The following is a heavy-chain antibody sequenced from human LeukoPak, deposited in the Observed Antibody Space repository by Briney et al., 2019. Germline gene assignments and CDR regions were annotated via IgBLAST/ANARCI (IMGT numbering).Heavy chain of an antibody. V-gene: IGHV4-39*07. CDR1: GGSISSSSYY. CDR3: ARVRAVAGMDTDY. J-gene: IGHJ4*02. Sequence: SETLSLTCTVSGGSISSSSYYWGWIRQPPGKGLEWIGSIYYSGSTYYNPSLKSRVTISVDTSKNQFSLKLSSVTAADTAVYYCARVRAVAGMDTDYWGQGTLVTVSS. CDR2: IYYSGST. D-gene: IGHD6-19*01.